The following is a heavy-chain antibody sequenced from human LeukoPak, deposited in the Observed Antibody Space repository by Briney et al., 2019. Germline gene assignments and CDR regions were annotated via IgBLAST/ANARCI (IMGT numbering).Heavy chain of an antibody. CDR1: GFTFSSYG. V-gene: IGHV3-30*18. CDR3: AKAPQGVVTATFDY. Sequence: GRSLRLSCAASGFTFSSYGMHWVRQAPGKGLEWVAVISYDGSNKYYADSVKGRFTISRDSSKNTLYLQMNSLRAEDTAVYYCAKAPQGVVTATFDYWGQGTLVTVSS. J-gene: IGHJ4*02. D-gene: IGHD2-21*02. CDR2: ISYDGSNK.